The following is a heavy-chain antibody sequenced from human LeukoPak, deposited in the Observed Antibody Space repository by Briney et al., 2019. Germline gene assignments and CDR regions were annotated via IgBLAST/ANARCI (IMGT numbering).Heavy chain of an antibody. V-gene: IGHV1-2*02. D-gene: IGHD3-22*01. J-gene: IGHJ3*02. CDR1: GYTFTGYY. CDR3: ARQKSPIYYDSSGYSFAFDI. CDR2: INPNSGGT. Sequence: ASVKVSCKASGYTFTGYYMHWVRQAPGQGLEWMGWINPNSGGTNYAQKFQGRVTMTRDTSISTAYMEPSRLRSDDTAVYYCARQKSPIYYDSSGYSFAFDIWGQGTMVTVSS.